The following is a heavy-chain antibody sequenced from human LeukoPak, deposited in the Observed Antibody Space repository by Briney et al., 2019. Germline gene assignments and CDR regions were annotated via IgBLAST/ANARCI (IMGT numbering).Heavy chain of an antibody. Sequence: SQTLFLTCAVSGGSISSGGYSWSWIRQPPGKGLEWIGYIYHSGSTYYNPSLKSRVTISVDRSKNQFSLKLSSVTAADTAVYYCARGEGYAYFDYWGQGTLVTVSS. CDR3: ARGEGYAYFDY. D-gene: IGHD5-12*01. CDR1: GGSISSGGYS. J-gene: IGHJ4*02. CDR2: IYHSGST. V-gene: IGHV4-30-2*01.